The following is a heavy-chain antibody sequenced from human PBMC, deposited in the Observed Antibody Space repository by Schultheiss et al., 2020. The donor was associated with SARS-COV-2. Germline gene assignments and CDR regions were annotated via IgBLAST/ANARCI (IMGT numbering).Heavy chain of an antibody. CDR1: GGSISSSNW. Sequence: SQTLSLTCTVSGGSISSSNWWSWVRQPPGKGLEWIGSIYHSGSTYYNPSLKSRVTISVDTSKNQFSLKLSSVTAADTAVYYCARGYGDYYDYWGQGTLVTVSS. CDR3: ARGYGDYYDY. CDR2: IYHSGST. D-gene: IGHD4-17*01. J-gene: IGHJ4*02. V-gene: IGHV4-38-2*02.